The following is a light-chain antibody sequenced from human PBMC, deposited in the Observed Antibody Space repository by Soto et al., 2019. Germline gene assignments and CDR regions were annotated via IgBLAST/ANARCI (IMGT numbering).Light chain of an antibody. V-gene: IGLV2-23*01. CDR1: SSDVGSYNL. CDR2: EGS. J-gene: IGLJ1*01. Sequence: QFVLTRPASVSGSPGQSITISCTGTSSDVGSYNLVSWYQQHPGKAPKLMIYEGSKRPSGVSNRFSGSKSGNTASLTISGLQAVDEADYYCCSYAGSSTYNYVFGTGTKVTVL. CDR3: CSYAGSSTYNYV.